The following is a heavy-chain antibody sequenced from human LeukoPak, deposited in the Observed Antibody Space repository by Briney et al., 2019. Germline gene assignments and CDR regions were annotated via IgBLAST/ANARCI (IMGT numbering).Heavy chain of an antibody. CDR1: GYTFTSYD. Sequence: ASVKVSCKASGYTFTSYDINWVRQATGQGLEWMGWMNPNSGNTGYAQKFQGRVTMTRNASISTAYVELSSLRSEDTAVYYCAREGAIGGTIGYWGQGTLVTVSS. CDR3: AREGAIGGTIGY. V-gene: IGHV1-8*01. J-gene: IGHJ4*02. CDR2: MNPNSGNT. D-gene: IGHD1-7*01.